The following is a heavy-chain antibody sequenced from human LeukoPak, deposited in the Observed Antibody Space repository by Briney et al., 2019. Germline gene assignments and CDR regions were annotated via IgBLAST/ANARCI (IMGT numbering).Heavy chain of an antibody. D-gene: IGHD2-15*01. J-gene: IGHJ4*02. CDR3: ARDATGYCSGGSCYYLDY. Sequence: PGGSLRLSCAASGFTFDDYAMHWVRQAPGKGLEWVSLISGTGSSTYYVDSVKGRFTISRDNAKNSLYLQMNSLRAEDTALYYCARDATGYCSGGSCYYLDYWGQGTLVTVSS. V-gene: IGHV3-43*02. CDR2: ISGTGSST. CDR1: GFTFDDYA.